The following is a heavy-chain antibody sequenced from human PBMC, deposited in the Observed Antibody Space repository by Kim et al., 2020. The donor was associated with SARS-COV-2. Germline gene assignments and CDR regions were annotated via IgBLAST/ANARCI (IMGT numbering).Heavy chain of an antibody. CDR1: GFTFSSYA. D-gene: IGHD5-18*01. CDR3: ARVETPSYGSSPLDY. CDR2: ISSNGGST. Sequence: GGSLRLSCAASGFTFSSYAMHWVRQAPGKGLEYVSAISSNGGSTYYANSVKGRFTISRDNSKNTLYLQMGSLRAEDMAVYYCARVETPSYGSSPLDYWGQGTLVTVSS. V-gene: IGHV3-64*01. J-gene: IGHJ4*02.